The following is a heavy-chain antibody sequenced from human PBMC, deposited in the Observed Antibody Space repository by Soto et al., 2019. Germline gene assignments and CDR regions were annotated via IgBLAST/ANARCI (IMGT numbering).Heavy chain of an antibody. Sequence: GGSLRLSCAASGFTFDDYTMHWVRQAPGKGLEWVSLISWDGGSKYYADSVKGRFTISRDNAKSSLYLQMNSLRVDDTAVYYCTRNQVKADSWGQGTLVTVSS. V-gene: IGHV3-43*01. D-gene: IGHD3-22*01. J-gene: IGHJ4*02. CDR3: TRNQVKADS. CDR2: ISWDGGSK. CDR1: GFTFDDYT.